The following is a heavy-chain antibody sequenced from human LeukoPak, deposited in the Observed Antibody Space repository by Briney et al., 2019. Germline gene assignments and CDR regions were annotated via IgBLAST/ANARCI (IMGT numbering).Heavy chain of an antibody. CDR1: GFTFSSYG. CDR2: ISYDGSNK. D-gene: IGHD3-16*01. J-gene: IGHJ3*02. V-gene: IGHV3-30*18. CDR3: AKESRGRAFDI. Sequence: QPGRSLRLSCAASGFTFSSYGMHWVRQAPGKGLEWVAVISYDGSNKYYADSVKGRFTISRDNSKNTLYLQMNSLRAEDTAVYYCAKESRGRAFDIRGQGTMVTVSS.